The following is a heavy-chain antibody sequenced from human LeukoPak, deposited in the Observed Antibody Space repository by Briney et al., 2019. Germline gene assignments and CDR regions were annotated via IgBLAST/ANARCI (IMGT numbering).Heavy chain of an antibody. V-gene: IGHV3-23*01. J-gene: IGHJ3*02. D-gene: IGHD3-3*01. CDR2: ISGSGGST. Sequence: GGSLRLSCAASGFTFSSYAMSWVRQAPGKGLEWVSAISGSGGSTHYADSVRGRFTISRDNSKNTLYLQMNSLRAEDTAVYYCAKEGAYYDFWSGIDAFDIWGQGTMVTVSS. CDR3: AKEGAYYDFWSGIDAFDI. CDR1: GFTFSSYA.